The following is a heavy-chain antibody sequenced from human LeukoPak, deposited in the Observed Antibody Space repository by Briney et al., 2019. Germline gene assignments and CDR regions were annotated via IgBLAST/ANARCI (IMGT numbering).Heavy chain of an antibody. CDR1: GFTFSDYY. D-gene: IGHD3-22*01. J-gene: IGHJ4*02. CDR2: ISSSDTTI. Sequence: GGSLRLSCAASGFTFSDYYMSWIRQAPGKGLEWVSYISSSDTTIYYADSVKGRLTISRDNAKNSLYLQMNSLRAEDTAVYYCARDKYYYDSSGGGYYFDYWGQGTLVTVSS. CDR3: ARDKYYYDSSGGGYYFDY. V-gene: IGHV3-11*04.